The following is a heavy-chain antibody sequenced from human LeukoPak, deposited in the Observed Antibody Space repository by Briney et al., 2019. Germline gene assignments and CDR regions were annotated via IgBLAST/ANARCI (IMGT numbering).Heavy chain of an antibody. D-gene: IGHD3-3*01. Sequence: GASVKVSCKASGYTFTSYGISWVRQAPGQGLEWMGWISAYNGNTNYAQKLQGRVTMTTDTSTSTAYMELRSLRSDDTAVYYCVRDPLPDYYDFWSGYYPYYYYGMDVWGQGTTVTVS. CDR1: GYTFTSYG. V-gene: IGHV1-18*01. J-gene: IGHJ6*02. CDR3: VRDPLPDYYDFWSGYYPYYYYGMDV. CDR2: ISAYNGNT.